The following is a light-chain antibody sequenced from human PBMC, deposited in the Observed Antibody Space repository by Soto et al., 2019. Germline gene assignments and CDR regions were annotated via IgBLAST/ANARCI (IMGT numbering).Light chain of an antibody. CDR3: AAWDNSLNGHVV. CDR2: SNN. V-gene: IGLV1-44*01. Sequence: SVLTQPPSASGTPGQRVTLSWSGNSPNLGSNTGNWYQQLPGTAPKLLIYSNNQRPSGVPDRFSGSKSGTSATLAISGLQSEDEADYYCAAWDNSLNGHVVFGGGTKLTVL. J-gene: IGLJ2*01. CDR1: SPNLGSNT.